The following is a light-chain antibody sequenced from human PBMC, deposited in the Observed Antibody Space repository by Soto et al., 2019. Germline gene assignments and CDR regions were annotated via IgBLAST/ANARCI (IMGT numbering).Light chain of an antibody. V-gene: IGKV3-15*01. J-gene: IGKJ4*01. CDR2: GAS. CDR1: QSVSSN. CDR3: QQYNNWPGT. Sequence: EIVLTQSPGTLSLSPGERATLSCRASQSVSSNYLAWYQQKPGQAPRLLIYGASSRATGIPTRFSGSGSGTEFTLTIDSLQSEDFAIYFCQQYNNWPGTFGGGTKVDIK.